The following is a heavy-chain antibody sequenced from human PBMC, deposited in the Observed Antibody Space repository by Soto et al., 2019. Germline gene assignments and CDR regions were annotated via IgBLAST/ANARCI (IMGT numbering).Heavy chain of an antibody. CDR3: ARRGPGTYFDY. V-gene: IGHV3-23*01. CDR2: ISGSGDST. Sequence: PVGSLRLSCAASGFTFSDYYMSWIRQAPGKGLEWVSAISGSGDSTYYADSVKGRFTISRDNSKNTLYLQMNSLRTEDTAVYYCARRGPGTYFDYWGQGTLVTVSS. J-gene: IGHJ4*02. CDR1: GFTFSDYY. D-gene: IGHD1-1*01.